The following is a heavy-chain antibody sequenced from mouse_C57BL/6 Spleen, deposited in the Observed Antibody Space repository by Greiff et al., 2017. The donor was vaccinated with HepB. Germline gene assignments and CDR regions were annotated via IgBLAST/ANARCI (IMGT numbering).Heavy chain of an antibody. J-gene: IGHJ1*03. Sequence: EVQLQQSGPELVKPGASVKMSCKASGYTFTDYNMHWVKQSHGKSLEWMGDIKPNNGGTSYNQKFKGKATLTENKSSSTAYMELRSLTAEDSAVYYCARPYVSAYFDVWGTGTTVTVSS. CDR1: GYTFTDYN. CDR2: IKPNNGGT. D-gene: IGHD6-2*01. CDR3: ARPYVSAYFDV. V-gene: IGHV1-22*01.